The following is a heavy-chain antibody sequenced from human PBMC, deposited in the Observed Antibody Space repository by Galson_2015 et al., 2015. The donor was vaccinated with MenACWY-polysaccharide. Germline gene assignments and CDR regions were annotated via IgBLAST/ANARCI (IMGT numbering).Heavy chain of an antibody. CDR3: TTGGATLGS. CDR1: GLTFNSAW. Sequence: SLRLSCAASGLTFNSAWMNWVRQAPGKGLEWVGRLKSKNDGGTTDSGAPVKGRFTFSRDDSKNTLYLQMGSLKIEDTAVYYCTTGGATLGSWGPGTLVTVSS. D-gene: IGHD1-26*01. V-gene: IGHV3-15*01. J-gene: IGHJ5*02. CDR2: LKSKNDGGTT.